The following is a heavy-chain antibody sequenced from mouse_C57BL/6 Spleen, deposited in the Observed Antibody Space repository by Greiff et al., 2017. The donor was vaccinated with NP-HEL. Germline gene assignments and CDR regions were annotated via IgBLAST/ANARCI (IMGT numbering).Heavy chain of an antibody. Sequence: QVHVKQSGAELVRPGTSVKMSCKASGYTFTNYWIGWAKQRPGHGLEWIGDIYPGGGYTNYNEKFKGKATLTADKSSSTAYMQFSSLTSEDSAIYYCARLITTVVEGWYFDVWGTGTTVTVSS. J-gene: IGHJ1*03. CDR3: ARLITTVVEGWYFDV. CDR1: GYTFTNYW. D-gene: IGHD1-1*01. V-gene: IGHV1-63*01. CDR2: IYPGGGYT.